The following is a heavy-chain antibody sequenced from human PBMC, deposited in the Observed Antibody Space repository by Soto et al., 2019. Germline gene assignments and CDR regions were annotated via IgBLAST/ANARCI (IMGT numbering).Heavy chain of an antibody. V-gene: IGHV1-18*04. Sequence: ASVKVSCKASGYTFTNYGISWVRQAPGQGLEWMGWVSGYNGNTNYAQNLRGRVTMTTDTSTTTAYMELRTLRSDDTAVYYRARDEGSHGFDSWGQGTLVTVSS. D-gene: IGHD6-19*01. CDR3: ARDEGSHGFDS. J-gene: IGHJ4*02. CDR2: VSGYNGNT. CDR1: GYTFTNYG.